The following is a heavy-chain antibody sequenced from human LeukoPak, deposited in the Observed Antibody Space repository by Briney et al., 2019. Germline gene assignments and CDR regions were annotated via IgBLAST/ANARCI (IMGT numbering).Heavy chain of an antibody. CDR1: GFIFSDYY. CDR2: ISRSSSFT. CDR3: AKVMTWAPGVVVPAGPGYGMDV. J-gene: IGHJ6*02. D-gene: IGHD2-2*01. V-gene: IGHV3-11*05. Sequence: GGSLRLSCAASGFIFSDYYMSWICQAPGKGLEFVSNISRSSSFTNYADSVKSRFPISRDNAKKSLYLQMNSLSAEDTAVYYCAKVMTWAPGVVVPAGPGYGMDVWGQGTTVTVSS.